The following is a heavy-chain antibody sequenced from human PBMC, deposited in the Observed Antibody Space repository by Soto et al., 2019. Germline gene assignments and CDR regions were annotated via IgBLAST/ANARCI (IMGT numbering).Heavy chain of an antibody. CDR3: ARVIVLLWFGESMPSSDY. CDR2: ISAYNGNT. Sequence: ASVKVSCKASGYTFTSYGISWVRQAPGQGLEWMGWISAYNGNTNYAQKLQGRVTMTTDTSTSTAYMELRSLRSDDTAVYYCARVIVLLWFGESMPSSDYWGQGTLVTVSS. V-gene: IGHV1-18*01. J-gene: IGHJ4*02. D-gene: IGHD3-10*01. CDR1: GYTFTSYG.